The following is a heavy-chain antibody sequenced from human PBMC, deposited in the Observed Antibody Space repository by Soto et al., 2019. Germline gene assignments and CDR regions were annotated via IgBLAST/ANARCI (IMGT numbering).Heavy chain of an antibody. V-gene: IGHV1-18*01. CDR3: ARDREHEVVAATRPYYYYGMDV. D-gene: IGHD2-15*01. CDR1: GYTFTSYG. Sequence: QVQLVQSGAEVKKPGASVKVSCKASGYTFTSYGISWVRQAPGQGLEWMGWISAYNGNTNYAQKLQGRVTMTTDTSTSTAYMELRSLRSDDTAVYYCARDREHEVVAATRPYYYYGMDVWGQGTTVTVSS. J-gene: IGHJ6*02. CDR2: ISAYNGNT.